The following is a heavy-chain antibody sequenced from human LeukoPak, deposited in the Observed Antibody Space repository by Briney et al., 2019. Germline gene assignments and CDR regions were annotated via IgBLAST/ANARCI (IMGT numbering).Heavy chain of an antibody. CDR2: IIPIFGTA. J-gene: IGHJ4*02. V-gene: IGHV1-69*05. CDR1: GGTFSSYA. Sequence: SVKVSCKASGGTFSSYAISWVRQAPGQGLEWMGGIIPIFGTANYAQKFQGRVTITTDESTSTAYMELSSLRSEDTAVYYCARGSFSGTTIDHWGQGTLVTVSS. CDR3: ARGSFSGTTIDH. D-gene: IGHD1-7*01.